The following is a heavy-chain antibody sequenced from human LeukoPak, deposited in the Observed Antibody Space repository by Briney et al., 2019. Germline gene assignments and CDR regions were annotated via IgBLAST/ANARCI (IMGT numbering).Heavy chain of an antibody. D-gene: IGHD1-26*01. V-gene: IGHV4-30-4*01. J-gene: IGHJ4*02. CDR3: ARGRVQWELLTAPDY. CDR1: GGSISSGDYY. CDR2: FYYSGST. Sequence: PSQTLSLTCTVSGGSISSGDYYCSWIRQPPGKGLEWIGYFYYSGSTYYNPSLKSRVTISVDTSKNQFSLKLSSVTAADTAVYYCARGRVQWELLTAPDYWGQGTLVTVSS.